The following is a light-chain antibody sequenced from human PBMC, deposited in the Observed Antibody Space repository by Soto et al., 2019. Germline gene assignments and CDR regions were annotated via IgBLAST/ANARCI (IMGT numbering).Light chain of an antibody. V-gene: IGKV3-15*01. CDR2: GAS. CDR3: QQYIRWPLT. J-gene: IGKJ4*01. Sequence: EIVLTQYPGTLALSPGDRATLSCRASQSINKAYLVWYQVKPGQAPSLLIYGASTRATGTPARFSGSGSGTEFTLTISSLQSEDFAVYYCQQYIRWPLTFGGGTKVDIK. CDR1: QSINKAY.